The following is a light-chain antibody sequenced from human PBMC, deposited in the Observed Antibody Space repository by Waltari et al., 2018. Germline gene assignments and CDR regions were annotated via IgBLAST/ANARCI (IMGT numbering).Light chain of an antibody. CDR1: HNISTS. V-gene: IGKV3-11*01. CDR2: DAS. Sequence: EIVLTQSPATLSLPPGERVTLSCRASHNISTSLAWYQQKPGQAPRLLIFDASKRATGIPGRFSGSGSGTDFTLTISSLEPEDFVVYYCQQRYKWTFGQGTKVEIK. CDR3: QQRYKWT. J-gene: IGKJ1*01.